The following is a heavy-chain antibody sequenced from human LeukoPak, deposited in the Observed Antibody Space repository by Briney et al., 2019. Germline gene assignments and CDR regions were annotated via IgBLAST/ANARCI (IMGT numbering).Heavy chain of an antibody. D-gene: IGHD2-21*02. CDR1: GFTFGTFW. CDR3: GSTEMPGPLVRTA. J-gene: IGHJ4*02. Sequence: AGGSLRLSCAASGFTFGTFWMHWVRHAPGKGLVWVSRIYYDGINTYYADSVKGRFTISRDNARNTMYLQMNSLRAEDTGVYYCGSTEMPGPLVRTAWGQGTLVTVSS. V-gene: IGHV3-74*01. CDR2: IYYDGINT.